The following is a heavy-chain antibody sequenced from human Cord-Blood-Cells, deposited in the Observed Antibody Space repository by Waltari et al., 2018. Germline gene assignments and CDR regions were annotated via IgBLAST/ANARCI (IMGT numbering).Heavy chain of an antibody. CDR2: T. V-gene: IGHV4-34*01. CDR3: ARREDYCDY. D-gene: IGHD2-15*01. Sequence: TNYNPSLESRVTISVDTSKNQFSLMLSAVTAADTAVYYCARREDYCDYWGQGTLVTVSS. J-gene: IGHJ4*02.